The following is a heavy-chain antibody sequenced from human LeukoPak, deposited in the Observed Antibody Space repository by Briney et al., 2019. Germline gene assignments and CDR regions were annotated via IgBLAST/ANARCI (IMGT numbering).Heavy chain of an antibody. D-gene: IGHD2/OR15-2a*01. V-gene: IGHV1-2*02. Sequence: GASVTVSCKASGYTFTAYYIHWVRQAPGQGLEWMGWINPNSGGTEYAQKFQGRITLTRDTSISTAYMELSRLRSDDTAVYYCASFYAPDRGIESQNLVTVYWGQGTLVSVSS. CDR1: GYTFTAYY. J-gene: IGHJ4*02. CDR3: ASFYAPDRGIESQNLVTVY. CDR2: INPNSGGT.